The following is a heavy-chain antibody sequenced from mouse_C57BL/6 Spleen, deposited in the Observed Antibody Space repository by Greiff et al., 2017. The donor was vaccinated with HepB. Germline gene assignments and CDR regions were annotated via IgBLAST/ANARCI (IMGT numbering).Heavy chain of an antibody. J-gene: IGHJ3*01. CDR1: GFTFSSYA. Sequence: EVQGVESGEGLVKPGGSLKLSCAASGFTFSSYAMSWVRQTPEKRLEWVAYISSGGDYIYYADTVQGRFTISRDNARNTLYMQMSSLKWEDTAMYYCTREATGGGGFAYWGQGTLVTVSA. D-gene: IGHD3-2*02. CDR3: TREATGGGGFAY. V-gene: IGHV5-9-1*02. CDR2: ISSGGDYI.